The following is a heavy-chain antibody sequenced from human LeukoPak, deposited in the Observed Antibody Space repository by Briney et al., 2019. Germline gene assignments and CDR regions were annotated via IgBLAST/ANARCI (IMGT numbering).Heavy chain of an antibody. CDR3: ARGPLRSGWYLRYYFDY. CDR1: GFIFSDHY. Sequence: PGGSLRLSCAASGFIFSDHYMDWVRQPPGKGLEWIGEINHSGSTNYNPSLKSRVTISVDTSKSQFSLKLSSVTAADTAVYYCARGPLRSGWYLRYYFDYWGQGTLVTVSS. J-gene: IGHJ4*02. D-gene: IGHD6-19*01. CDR2: INHSGST. V-gene: IGHV4-34*01.